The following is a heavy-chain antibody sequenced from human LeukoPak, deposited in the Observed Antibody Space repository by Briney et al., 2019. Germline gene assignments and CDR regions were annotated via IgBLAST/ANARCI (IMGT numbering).Heavy chain of an antibody. V-gene: IGHV3-20*04. J-gene: IGHJ3*02. CDR1: GFSFDDYA. CDR2: VNWNGETT. Sequence: GGSLRLSCAASGFSFDDYAMNWVRQAPGKGLEWVSGVNWNGETTGYGDSVQGRFTISRDNARNSLHLQMNSLRAEDTALYYCARAWRVSHYDPWSGYFDALGIWGQGTMVTVSS. D-gene: IGHD3-3*01. CDR3: ARAWRVSHYDPWSGYFDALGI.